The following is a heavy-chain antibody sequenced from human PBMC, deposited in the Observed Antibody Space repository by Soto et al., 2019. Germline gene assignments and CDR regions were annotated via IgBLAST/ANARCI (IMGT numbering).Heavy chain of an antibody. CDR1: GVTFSSYA. Sequence: QVQLVQSGAEVKKPGSSVKVSCKASGVTFSSYAISWVRQAPGQGLEWMGGIIPIFGTANYAQKFQGRVTITADESTSTGYMELSSLRSEDTAVYYCARLGWYDYSNYVGFDPWGQGTLVTVSS. V-gene: IGHV1-69*01. CDR2: IIPIFGTA. D-gene: IGHD4-4*01. J-gene: IGHJ5*02. CDR3: ARLGWYDYSNYVGFDP.